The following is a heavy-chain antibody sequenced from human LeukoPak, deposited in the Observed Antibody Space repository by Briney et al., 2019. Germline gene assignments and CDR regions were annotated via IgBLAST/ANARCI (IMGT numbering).Heavy chain of an antibody. V-gene: IGHV3-7*01. J-gene: IGHJ4*02. CDR3: ARAGGSTVSHSDY. CDR1: GLTFSNYW. CDR2: IKPDGSEM. Sequence: GGSLRLSCAASGLTFSNYWMSWVRQAPGTGLEWVANIKPDGSEMNYVDSVRGRFTISRDNAKNSLYLQMNSLRAEDTAVYYCARAGGSTVSHSDYWGQGTLVTVSS. D-gene: IGHD4-17*01.